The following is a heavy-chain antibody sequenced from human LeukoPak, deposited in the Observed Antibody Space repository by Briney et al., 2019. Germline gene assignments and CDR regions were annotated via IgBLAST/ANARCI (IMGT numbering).Heavy chain of an antibody. J-gene: IGHJ5*02. V-gene: IGHV3-23*01. CDR3: AKGAYDFWSGWGA. Sequence: GGSLRLSCAASGFTFSGYAMSWVRQAPGKGLEWVSVISGSGGSTYYADSVKGRFTISRDNSKNTLYLQMNSLRAEDTAVYYCAKGAYDFWSGWGAWGQGTLVTVFS. CDR1: GFTFSGYA. CDR2: ISGSGGST. D-gene: IGHD3-3*01.